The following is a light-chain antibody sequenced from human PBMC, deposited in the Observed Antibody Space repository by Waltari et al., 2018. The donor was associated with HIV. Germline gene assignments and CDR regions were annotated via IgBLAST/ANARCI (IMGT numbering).Light chain of an antibody. CDR1: PSILYNSNNNSY. V-gene: IGKV4-1*01. CDR3: QQYFSTPPT. CDR2: WAA. Sequence: DIVLTQSPDSLAVSLGERATVNCRSTPSILYNSNNNSYLGKYQQKPGPLPKLLIYWAATRASGPPDRFTGSGSVTDFALTISSLQAGDAAGYYCQQYFSTPPTFGQGTKVKIK. J-gene: IGKJ1*01.